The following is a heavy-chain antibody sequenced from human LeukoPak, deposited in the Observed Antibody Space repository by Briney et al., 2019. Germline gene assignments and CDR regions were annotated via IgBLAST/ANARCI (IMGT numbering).Heavy chain of an antibody. V-gene: IGHV4-30-2*01. J-gene: IGHJ3*02. CDR2: IYHSGST. CDR1: GGSISSGGYS. CDR3: AKDLLTGGSYDAFDI. Sequence: SETLSLTCAVSGGSISSGGYSWSWIRQPPGKGLEWIGYIYHSGSTYYDPSLKSRVTISVDRSKYQFSLKLSSVTAADTAVYYCAKDLLTGGSYDAFDIWGQGTMVTVSS. D-gene: IGHD7-27*01.